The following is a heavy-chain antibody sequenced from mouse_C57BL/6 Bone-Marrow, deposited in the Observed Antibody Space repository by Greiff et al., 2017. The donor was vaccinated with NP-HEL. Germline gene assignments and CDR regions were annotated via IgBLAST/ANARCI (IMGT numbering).Heavy chain of an antibody. D-gene: IGHD2-5*01. CDR3: TYYYSNYGDAY. CDR2: IYPGNSDT. CDR1: GYTFTSYW. Sequence: EVQLQQSGTVLARPGASVKMSCKTSGYTFTSYWMHWVKQRPGQGLEWIGAIYPGNSDTSYNQKFKGKAKLTAVTSASTAYMELSSLTNEDSAVYYCTYYYSNYGDAYWGQGTLVTVSA. V-gene: IGHV1-5*01. J-gene: IGHJ3*01.